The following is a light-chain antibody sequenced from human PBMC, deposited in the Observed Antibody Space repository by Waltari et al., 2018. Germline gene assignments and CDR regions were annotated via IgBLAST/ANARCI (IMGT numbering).Light chain of an antibody. CDR2: SAS. CDR3: QQYLRSPFT. CDR1: QSVLSRFHNRNN. Sequence: DIVMTQSPDSLAVSLGERATINCQSSQSVLSRFHNRNNLTWYQQKPGQPRQLLIYSASTRESGVPDRFSGSGSGTEFTLTSSSLQAEDVAIYYCQQYLRSPFTFGPGTKVDIK. V-gene: IGKV4-1*01. J-gene: IGKJ3*01.